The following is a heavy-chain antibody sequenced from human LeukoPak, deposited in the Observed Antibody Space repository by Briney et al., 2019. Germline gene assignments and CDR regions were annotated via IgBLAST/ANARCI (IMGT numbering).Heavy chain of an antibody. Sequence: ASVKVSCKASGYSFTSYGISWVRLAPGQGLEWMGWISAYNGNTNYAQKLQGRVTMTTDTSTSTAFMELRSLRSDDTAVYYCARVAATIYWYYGMDVWGQGATVTVPS. D-gene: IGHD6-13*01. CDR3: ARVAATIYWYYGMDV. CDR2: ISAYNGNT. V-gene: IGHV1-18*01. J-gene: IGHJ6*02. CDR1: GYSFTSYG.